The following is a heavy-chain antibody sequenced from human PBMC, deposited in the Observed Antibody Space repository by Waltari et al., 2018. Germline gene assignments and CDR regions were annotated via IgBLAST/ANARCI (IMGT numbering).Heavy chain of an antibody. CDR2: IHPNSGGT. CDR3: ARGARVLYYYYMDV. Sequence: QVQLVQSGAEVKKPGASVKVSCKASGYTFTGYYMHWVRQAPGQGLEWMGRIHPNSGGTNNAQKFQGRVTMTRDTPISTAYMELSRLRSDDTAVYYCARGARVLYYYYMDVWGKGTTVTVSS. V-gene: IGHV1-2*06. CDR1: GYTFTGYY. J-gene: IGHJ6*03.